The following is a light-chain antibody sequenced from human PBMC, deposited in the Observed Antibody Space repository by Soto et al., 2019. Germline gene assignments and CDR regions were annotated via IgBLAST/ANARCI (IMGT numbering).Light chain of an antibody. CDR3: QQYNKWPLT. CDR2: GAS. Sequence: EIVMTQSPDNLSVSPGERATLSCRASQSVSIDLAWYQQTPGQAPRLLIYGASTRATGVPPTFSGSASGTEFTLAISSLQSEDFTVYYCQQYNKWPLTFGQGTKVDIK. J-gene: IGKJ1*01. CDR1: QSVSID. V-gene: IGKV3-15*01.